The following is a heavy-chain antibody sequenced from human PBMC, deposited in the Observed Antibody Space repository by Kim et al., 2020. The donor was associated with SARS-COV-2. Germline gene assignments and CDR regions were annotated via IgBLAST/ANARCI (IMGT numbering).Heavy chain of an antibody. D-gene: IGHD3-22*01. CDR3: AKRYYYDSSGPRQLNKYWYFDT. V-gene: IGHV3-23*01. J-gene: IGHJ2*01. CDR2: ISGSGGST. Sequence: GGSLRLSCAASGFTFSSYAMSWVRQAPGKGLEWVSAISGSGGSTYYADSVKGRFTISRDNSKNTLYLQMNSLRAEDTAVYYCAKRYYYDSSGPRQLNKYWYFDTWGRGTLVTVSS. CDR1: GFTFSSYA.